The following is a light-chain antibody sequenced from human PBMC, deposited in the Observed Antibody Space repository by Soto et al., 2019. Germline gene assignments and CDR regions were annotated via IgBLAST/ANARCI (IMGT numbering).Light chain of an antibody. Sequence: QSVLTQPPSASGTPGQRVTISCSGSISNIGSNTVNWYRQLPGTAPKLLIYSNNQRPSGVPDRFSGSKSGTSASLAISGLQSEDEADYYCAAWDDSLNGRVFGTGTKVTVL. J-gene: IGLJ1*01. CDR2: SNN. V-gene: IGLV1-44*01. CDR3: AAWDDSLNGRV. CDR1: ISNIGSNT.